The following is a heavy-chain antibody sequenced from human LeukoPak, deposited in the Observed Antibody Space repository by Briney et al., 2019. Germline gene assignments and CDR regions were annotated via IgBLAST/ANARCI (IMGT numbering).Heavy chain of an antibody. CDR1: GGSISSYY. CDR3: AAEWLGYDSSGYYF. CDR2: IYTSGST. Sequence: SETLSLTCTVSGGSISSYYWSWIRQPAGKGLEWIGRIYTSGSTNYNPSLKSRLTMSVDTSKNQFSLKLSSVTAADTAVYYCAAEWLGYDSSGYYFWGQGTLVTVSS. V-gene: IGHV4-4*07. J-gene: IGHJ4*02. D-gene: IGHD3-22*01.